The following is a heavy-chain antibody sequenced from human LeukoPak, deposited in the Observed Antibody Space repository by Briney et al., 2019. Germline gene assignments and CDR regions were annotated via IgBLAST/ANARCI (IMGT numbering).Heavy chain of an antibody. CDR1: GFTFSSYS. V-gene: IGHV3-23*01. J-gene: IGHJ3*02. Sequence: PGGSLRLSCAASGFTFSSYSMYWVRQAPGKGLVWVSGMTGSGGHIYYADSVKGRFTISRDNSQNTLYLQMNSLRAEDTALYYCAKLRGKDGVRDSYDIWGQGTMVTVSS. CDR3: AKLRGKDGVRDSYDI. CDR2: MTGSGGHI.